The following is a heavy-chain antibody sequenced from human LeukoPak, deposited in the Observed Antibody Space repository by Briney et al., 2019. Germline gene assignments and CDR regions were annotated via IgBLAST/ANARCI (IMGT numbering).Heavy chain of an antibody. J-gene: IGHJ4*02. CDR2: ISGSGGST. V-gene: IGHV3-23*01. CDR3: AKERDSRGYFDY. CDR1: GFTFSTYA. D-gene: IGHD3-22*01. Sequence: PGGSLRLSCAGSGFTFSTYAMSWVRHAPGKGLEWVSAISGSGGSTYYADSVKGRFTISRDNSKNTLYLQMNSLSAEDTAVYYCAKERDSRGYFDYWGQGTLVTVSS.